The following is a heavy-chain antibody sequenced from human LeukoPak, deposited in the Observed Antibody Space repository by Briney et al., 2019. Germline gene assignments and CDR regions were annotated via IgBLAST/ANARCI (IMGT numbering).Heavy chain of an antibody. D-gene: IGHD3-22*01. J-gene: IGHJ4*02. CDR1: GFNFSSYS. CDR3: ARDTRLSDSSGYPFDY. CDR2: ISSSGNI. Sequence: GGSLRLSCAASGFNFSSYSMNWVRQAPGKGLEWVSSISSSGNIFHADSVKGRFTASRDNAKNSLYLQMNSLRAEDTAVYYCARDTRLSDSSGYPFDYWGQGTLVTVSS. V-gene: IGHV3-21*01.